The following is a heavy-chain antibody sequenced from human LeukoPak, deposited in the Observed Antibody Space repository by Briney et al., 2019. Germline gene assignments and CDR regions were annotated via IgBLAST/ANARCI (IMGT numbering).Heavy chain of an antibody. D-gene: IGHD1-26*01. CDR1: GFTFSNYA. CDR3: ARSMYSGSPIDY. CDR2: ISYDGSNE. Sequence: GGSLRLSCAVSGFTFSNYAVHWVRQAPGKGLEWVAVISYDGSNEYYADSVKGRFTISRDNSKNTLSLQMNSLRAEDTAVYYCARSMYSGSPIDYWGQGTLSPSPQ. V-gene: IGHV3-30-3*01. J-gene: IGHJ4*02.